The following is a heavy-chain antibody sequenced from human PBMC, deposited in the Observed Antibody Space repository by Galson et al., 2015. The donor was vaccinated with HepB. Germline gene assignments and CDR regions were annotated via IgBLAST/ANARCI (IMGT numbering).Heavy chain of an antibody. Sequence: SLRLSCAASGFPFSYYAMTWVRQAPGKGLERVSAITPSGDNSYSADSLKGRFTISRDNSKNTVFLQMNSLRADDTAIYFCAKVFPEKTDGWYRQALYYFDSWGHGTRVTVSS. J-gene: IGHJ4*01. CDR1: GFPFSYYA. D-gene: IGHD6-19*01. V-gene: IGHV3-23*01. CDR3: AKVFPEKTDGWYRQALYYFDS. CDR2: ITPSGDNS.